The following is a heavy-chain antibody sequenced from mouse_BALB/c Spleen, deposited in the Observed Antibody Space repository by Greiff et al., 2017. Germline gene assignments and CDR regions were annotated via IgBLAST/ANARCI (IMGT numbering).Heavy chain of an antibody. Sequence: VQLQQSGAELARPGASVKLSCKASGYTFTSYWMQWVKQRPGQGLEWIGAIYPGDGDTRYTQKFKGKATLTADKSSSTAYMQLSSLASEDSAVYYCARSNPGDYFDDWGQGTTLTGSS. J-gene: IGHJ2*01. CDR1: GYTFTSYW. CDR2: IYPGDGDT. V-gene: IGHV1-87*01. CDR3: ARSNPGDYFDD.